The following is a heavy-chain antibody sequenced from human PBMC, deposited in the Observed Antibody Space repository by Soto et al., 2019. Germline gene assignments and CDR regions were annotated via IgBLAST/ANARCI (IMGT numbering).Heavy chain of an antibody. CDR3: ARDSPILGVVILRH. D-gene: IGHD3-3*01. CDR1: GFTFSNYG. CDR2: ISGYNGQT. J-gene: IGHJ4*02. V-gene: IGHV1-18*01. Sequence: QVQMLQPGAEVKKPGASVKVSCKASGFTFSNYGICWVRQAPGQGLEWMGCISGYNGQTRYAQKVQGRATMTTDTSTSTAYFELRSLRSDDTAVYYCARDSPILGVVILRHWGQGTLVTVSS.